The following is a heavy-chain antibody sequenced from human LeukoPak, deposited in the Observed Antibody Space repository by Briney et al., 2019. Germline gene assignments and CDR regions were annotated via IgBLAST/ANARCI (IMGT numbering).Heavy chain of an antibody. J-gene: IGHJ4*02. CDR3: AKDRAVGATTRLFDY. CDR2: ISGSGGST. Sequence: GGSLRLSCAASGYTFSSYAMSWVRQAPGKGLEWVSAISGSGGSTYYADSVKGRFTISRDNSKNTLYLQMNSLRAEDTAVYYCAKDRAVGATTRLFDYWGQGTLVTVSS. CDR1: GYTFSSYA. D-gene: IGHD1-26*01. V-gene: IGHV3-23*01.